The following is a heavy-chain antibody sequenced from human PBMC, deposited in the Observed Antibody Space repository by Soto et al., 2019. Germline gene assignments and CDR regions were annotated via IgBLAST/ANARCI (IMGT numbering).Heavy chain of an antibody. CDR2: ISGSGGST. V-gene: IGHV3-23*01. Sequence: GGSLRLSCAASGFTFSSYAMSWVRQAPGKGLEWVSAISGSGGSTYYADSVKGRFTISRDNSKNTLYLQMNSLRAEDTAVYYCANSQWSTSFTGDFDYWGQGTLVTVSS. CDR1: GFTFSSYA. CDR3: ANSQWSTSFTGDFDY. J-gene: IGHJ4*02. D-gene: IGHD2-2*01.